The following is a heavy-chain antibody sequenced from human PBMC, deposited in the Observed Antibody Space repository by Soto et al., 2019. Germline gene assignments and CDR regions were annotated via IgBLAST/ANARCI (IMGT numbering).Heavy chain of an antibody. CDR3: ARPQRPPAIFGVVSGPNSSYYGKYV. D-gene: IGHD3-3*01. CDR2: IIPIFGTA. Sequence: SVKVSCKASGGTFSSYAISWVRQAPGQGLEWMGGIIPIFGTANYAQEFQGRVTITADGSTSTAYMELSSLRSEDTAVYYCARPQRPPAIFGVVSGPNSSYYGKYVCRKGNRVTVSS. V-gene: IGHV1-69*13. CDR1: GGTFSSYA. J-gene: IGHJ6*01.